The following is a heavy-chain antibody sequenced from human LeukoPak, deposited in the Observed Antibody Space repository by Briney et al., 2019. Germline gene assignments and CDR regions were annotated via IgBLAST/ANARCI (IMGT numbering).Heavy chain of an antibody. CDR1: GYTFTSYD. V-gene: IGHV1-8*03. J-gene: IGHJ6*03. CDR3: ARARGPTRDYYDSSGPPPGDYYYYMDV. D-gene: IGHD3-22*01. Sequence: ASVKVSCKASGYTFTSYDINWVRQATGQGLEWMGWMNPNSGNTGYAQKFQGRVTITRNTSISTAYMELSSLRSEDTAVYYCARARGPTRDYYDSSGPPPGDYYYYMDVWGKGTTVTVSS. CDR2: MNPNSGNT.